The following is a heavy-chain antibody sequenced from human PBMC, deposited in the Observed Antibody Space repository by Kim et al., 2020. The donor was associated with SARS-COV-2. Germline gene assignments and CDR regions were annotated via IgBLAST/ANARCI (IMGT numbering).Heavy chain of an antibody. CDR1: GGSISSYY. J-gene: IGHJ3*02. Sequence: SETLSLTCTVSGGSISSYYWSWIRQPPGKGLEWIGYIYYSGSTNYNPSLKSRVTISVDTSKNQFSLKLSSVTAADTAVYYCAREYCSSTSCYRGAFDIWGQGTMVTVSS. V-gene: IGHV4-59*01. CDR2: IYYSGST. D-gene: IGHD2-2*01. CDR3: AREYCSSTSCYRGAFDI.